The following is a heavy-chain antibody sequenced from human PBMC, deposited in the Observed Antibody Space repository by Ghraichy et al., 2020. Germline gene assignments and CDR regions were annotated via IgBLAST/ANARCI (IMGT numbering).Heavy chain of an antibody. J-gene: IGHJ4*02. D-gene: IGHD3-22*01. Sequence: SETLSLTCAVSGGSISSGGYSWSWIRQPPGKGLEWIGYIYHSGSTYYNPSLKSRVTISVDRSKNQFSLKLSSVTAADTAVYYCARDGRYYDSSDHLLEYYFDYWGQGTLVTVSS. CDR2: IYHSGST. CDR1: GGSISSGGYS. V-gene: IGHV4-30-2*01. CDR3: ARDGRYYDSSDHLLEYYFDY.